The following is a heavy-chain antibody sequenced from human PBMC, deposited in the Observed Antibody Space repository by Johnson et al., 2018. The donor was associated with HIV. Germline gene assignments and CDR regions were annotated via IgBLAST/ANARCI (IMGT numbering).Heavy chain of an antibody. D-gene: IGHD2-15*01. CDR3: TTDHSTDSFDI. CDR1: GFTFDDYA. Sequence: EVQLVESGGGLVQPGRSLRLSCAASGFTFDDYAMHWVRQAPGKGLEWVSYISSSGSTIYYADSVKGRFPITRDNAKNSLYLQMNSLRAEETALYYCTTDHSTDSFDIWGQGTMVTVSS. J-gene: IGHJ3*02. V-gene: IGHV3-48*03. CDR2: ISSSGSTI.